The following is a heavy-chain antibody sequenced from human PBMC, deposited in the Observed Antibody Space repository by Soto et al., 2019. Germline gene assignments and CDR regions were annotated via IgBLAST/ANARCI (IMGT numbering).Heavy chain of an antibody. CDR3: ARDKPSCSGGSCYSDPPPGGLDY. Sequence: QVQLVQSGAEVKKPGASVKVSCKASGYTFTSYYMHWVRQAPGQGLEWMGIINPSGGSTSYAQKFQGRVTMTRDTSTSTVYMELSSLRSEDTAVYYCARDKPSCSGGSCYSDPPPGGLDYWGQGPWSPSPQ. J-gene: IGHJ4*02. D-gene: IGHD2-15*01. CDR2: INPSGGST. CDR1: GYTFTSYY. V-gene: IGHV1-46*03.